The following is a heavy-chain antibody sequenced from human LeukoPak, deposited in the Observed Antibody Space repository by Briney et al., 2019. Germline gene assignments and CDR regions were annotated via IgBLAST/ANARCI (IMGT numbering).Heavy chain of an antibody. CDR2: IRYDGSNK. CDR3: ARGSSSWYYMDV. D-gene: IGHD6-13*01. Sequence: PGGSLRLSCAASGFTFSNYGMHWVRQAPGKGLEWVAFIRYDGSNKYYADSVKGRFTISRDSSKNTLFLQMNSLRAEDTAVYYCARGSSSWYYMDVWGKGTTVTVSS. CDR1: GFTFSNYG. V-gene: IGHV3-30*02. J-gene: IGHJ6*03.